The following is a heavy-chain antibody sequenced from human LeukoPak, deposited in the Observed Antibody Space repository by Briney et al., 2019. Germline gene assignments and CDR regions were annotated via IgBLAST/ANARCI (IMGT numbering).Heavy chain of an antibody. Sequence: SETLSLTCTVSGGSISSGSYYWSWIRQPAGKGLEWIGRIYTSGSTNYNPSLKSRVTISVDTSKNQFSLKLSSVTAADTAVYYCARDLRFHRAFDIWGQGTMVTVSS. CDR1: GGSISSGSYY. CDR3: ARDLRFHRAFDI. D-gene: IGHD3-3*01. CDR2: IYTSGST. V-gene: IGHV4-61*02. J-gene: IGHJ3*02.